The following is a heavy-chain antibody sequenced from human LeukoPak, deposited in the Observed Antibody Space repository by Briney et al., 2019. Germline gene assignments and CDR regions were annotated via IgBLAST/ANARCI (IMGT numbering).Heavy chain of an antibody. CDR2: IYYSGST. CDR3: ARGASGWYGFDY. D-gene: IGHD6-19*01. CDR1: GFTFSNYW. V-gene: IGHV4-4*02. J-gene: IGHJ4*02. Sequence: GSLRLSCAASGFTFSNYWMTWVRQAPGKGLEWIGSIYYSGSTYYNPSLKSRVTISEDTSKNQFSLKLSSVTVADTAVYYCARGASGWYGFDYWGQGSLVTVSS.